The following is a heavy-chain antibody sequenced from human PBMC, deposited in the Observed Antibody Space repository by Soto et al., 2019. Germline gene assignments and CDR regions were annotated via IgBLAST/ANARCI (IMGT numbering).Heavy chain of an antibody. CDR3: ARSLNIQDFDY. Sequence: PSETLSLTCTVSGGSISSSSSYWGWIRQPPGKGLEWIGYIYYSGSTNYNPSLKSRVTISVDTSKNQFSLKLSSVSAADTAVYYCARSLNIQDFDYWGQGTLVTVSS. CDR2: IYYSGST. V-gene: IGHV4-39*07. J-gene: IGHJ4*02. CDR1: GGSISSSSSY.